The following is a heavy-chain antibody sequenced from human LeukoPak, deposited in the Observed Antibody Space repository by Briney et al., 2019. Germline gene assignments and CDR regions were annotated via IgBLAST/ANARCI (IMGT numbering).Heavy chain of an antibody. J-gene: IGHJ3*02. D-gene: IGHD1-26*01. CDR2: ISWNSGDI. Sequence: PGGSLRLSCAASGFTFSSYAMNWVRQAPGKGLEWVSGISWNSGDIGYADSVKGRFTISRDNAKNSLYLQMNSLKAEDTAIYYCAREVGTPQAFDIWGQGTMVTVSS. CDR1: GFTFSSYA. V-gene: IGHV3-9*01. CDR3: AREVGTPQAFDI.